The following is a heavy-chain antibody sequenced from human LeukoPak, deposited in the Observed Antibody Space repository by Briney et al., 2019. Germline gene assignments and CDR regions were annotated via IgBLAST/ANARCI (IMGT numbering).Heavy chain of an antibody. D-gene: IGHD1-26*01. CDR3: AANRGSGSYDY. CDR2: IVVGSGNT. J-gene: IGHJ4*02. CDR1: GFTFTSSA. V-gene: IGHV1-58*02. Sequence: SVKVSCKASGFTFTSSAKQGVRQPRGQRLEWIGWIVVGSGNTNYAQKFQERLTITRHMPTRTAYMEPSSQTSEHAPVYFCAANRGSGSYDYWGQGTLVTVSS.